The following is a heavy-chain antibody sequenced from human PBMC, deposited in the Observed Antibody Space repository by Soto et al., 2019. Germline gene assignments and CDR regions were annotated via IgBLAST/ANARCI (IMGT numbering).Heavy chain of an antibody. Sequence: GGSLRLSCAVSGGTVSSNYMSWVRQAPGKGLEWVAVIYSGGSTYYADSVKGRFTISRDNSKNTLYLQMNSLRAEDTAVYYCARHGYNYGAGYFAYSGQATLPTVPS. CDR2: IYSGGST. CDR3: ARHGYNYGAGYFAY. CDR1: GGTVSSNY. V-gene: IGHV3-66*04. D-gene: IGHD5-18*01. J-gene: IGHJ4*02.